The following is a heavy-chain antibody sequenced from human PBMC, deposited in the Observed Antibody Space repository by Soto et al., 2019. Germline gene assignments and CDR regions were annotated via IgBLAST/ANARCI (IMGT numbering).Heavy chain of an antibody. CDR1: GFTFSAYS. Sequence: EMQLVESGGGLVHPGGSLRLSCAASGFTFSAYSMNWVRQAPGKGPEWISYITGSSATIYYAESVKGRFTIARDNAKTSLYLQMNSLRDEDTAIYFCARDNGMAGSFDPCGQGTLLTVSS. CDR2: ITGSSATI. D-gene: IGHD2-8*01. J-gene: IGHJ5*02. V-gene: IGHV3-48*02. CDR3: ARDNGMAGSFDP.